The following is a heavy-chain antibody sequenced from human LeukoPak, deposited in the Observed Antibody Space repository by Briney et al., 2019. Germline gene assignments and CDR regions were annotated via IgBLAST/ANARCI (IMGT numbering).Heavy chain of an antibody. J-gene: IGHJ6*03. CDR1: GFTFSSYA. V-gene: IGHV3-30*04. CDR2: KSYDGRNE. CDR3: ARDKRRYYYYQLDV. Sequence: PGGSLRLSCAASGFTFSSYALHWVRQAPGKGLEWVAVKSYDGRNEFYADSVKGRFTISRDNSKNTVYLQMNSLRTEDTAMYYCARDKRRYYYYQLDVWGKGTTVTVSS.